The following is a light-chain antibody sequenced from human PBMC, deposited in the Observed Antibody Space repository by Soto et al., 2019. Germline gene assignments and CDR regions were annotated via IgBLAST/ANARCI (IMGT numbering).Light chain of an antibody. CDR2: DAS. CDR3: LQRSNYYA. J-gene: IGKJ2*01. CDR1: QSVDIY. Sequence: EIVLTQSPATLSLSPGERATLSCKASQSVDIYIGWYQQKPGQAPRLLIYDASNRASGIPARFSGSGSGTAFTLTISSLEPEDFAVNYCLQRSNYYAFGQGTKLDIK. V-gene: IGKV3-11*01.